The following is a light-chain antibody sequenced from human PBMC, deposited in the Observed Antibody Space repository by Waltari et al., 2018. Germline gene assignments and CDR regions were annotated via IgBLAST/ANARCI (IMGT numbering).Light chain of an antibody. V-gene: IGKV3D-15*01. J-gene: IGKJ1*01. CDR1: QSAKTS. CDR3: QQYNIWPWT. CDR2: RAS. Sequence: EVVMTQSPATLSVSPGERVSLSCRASQSAKTSLAWYQQRPGQAPRLLVYRASTRAAGVPDRFSGSGSGTEFTRTISSLQSEDSAIYYCQQYNIWPWTFGPGTNVDIK.